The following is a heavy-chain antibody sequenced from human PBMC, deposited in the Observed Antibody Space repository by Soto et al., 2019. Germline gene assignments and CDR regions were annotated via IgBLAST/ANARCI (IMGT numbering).Heavy chain of an antibody. CDR1: GGTFSSYA. V-gene: IGHV1-69*13. CDR3: ASISSRTSHTYYYYGMDV. Sequence: SVKVSCKASGGTFSSYAISWVRQAPGQGLEWMGGIIPIFGTANYAQKFQGRVTITADESTSTAYMELSSLRSEDTAVYSCASISSRTSHTYYYYGMDVWGQGTTVTVSS. CDR2: IIPIFGTA. J-gene: IGHJ6*02. D-gene: IGHD2-2*01.